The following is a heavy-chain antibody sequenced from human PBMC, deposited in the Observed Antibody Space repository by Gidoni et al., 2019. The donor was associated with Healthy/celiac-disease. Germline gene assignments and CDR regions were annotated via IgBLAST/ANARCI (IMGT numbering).Heavy chain of an antibody. CDR1: GVSFSSNG. CDR2: ISYDGSNK. Sequence: QVQLVESGGGVVQPGRSLRLPCAASGVSFSSNGMHWVRQAPGKGLEWVAVISYDGSNKYYADSVKGRFTISRDNSKNTLYLQMNSLRAEDTAVYYCAKVSSGLGIDYWGQGTLVTVSS. V-gene: IGHV3-30*18. CDR3: AKVSSGLGIDY. J-gene: IGHJ4*02. D-gene: IGHD3-10*01.